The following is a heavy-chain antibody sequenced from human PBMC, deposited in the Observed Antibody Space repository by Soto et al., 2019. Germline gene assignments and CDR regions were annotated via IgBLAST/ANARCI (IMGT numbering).Heavy chain of an antibody. D-gene: IGHD1-26*01. CDR2: ISGSGGST. J-gene: IGHJ6*02. CDR1: GFTFSSYA. V-gene: IGHV3-23*01. Sequence: GGSLRLSCAASGFTFSSYAMSWVRQAPGKGLEWVSAISGSGGSTYYADSAKSRFTISRDNSKNTLYLQMNSLRAEDTAVYYCAKTTSAWDYYYGMDVWGQGTTVTVS. CDR3: AKTTSAWDYYYGMDV.